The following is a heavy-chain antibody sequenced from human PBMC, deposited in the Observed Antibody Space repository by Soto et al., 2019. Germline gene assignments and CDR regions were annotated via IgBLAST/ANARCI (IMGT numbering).Heavy chain of an antibody. CDR2: IYYSGSA. Sequence: SETLSLTCTVSGGSISSGDFYWSWIRQPPGKGLELIGNIYYSGSASYNPSLRSRAIMSVDTSQNQFSLKLSSLTAADTAVYFCARADDFSDRFDYWRQGALATVSS. D-gene: IGHD4-17*01. J-gene: IGHJ4*02. CDR3: ARADDFSDRFDY. V-gene: IGHV4-30-4*01. CDR1: GGSISSGDFY.